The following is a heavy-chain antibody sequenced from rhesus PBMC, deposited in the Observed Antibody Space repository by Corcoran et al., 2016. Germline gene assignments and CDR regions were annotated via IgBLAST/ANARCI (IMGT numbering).Heavy chain of an antibody. J-gene: IGHJ4*01. Sequence: EVQLVESGGGLVQPGGSLRRSGTGSGFTCSSYYMYWVRQGPGKGLGWVSAINTGGGSTWYTDSVKGRFTLSKENAKNTLYLQMDSLRAEDTAVYYCANLRDYWGQGVLVTVSS. D-gene: IGHD2-27*01. CDR1: GFTCSSYY. CDR2: INTGGGST. V-gene: IGHV3-8*01. CDR3: ANLRDY.